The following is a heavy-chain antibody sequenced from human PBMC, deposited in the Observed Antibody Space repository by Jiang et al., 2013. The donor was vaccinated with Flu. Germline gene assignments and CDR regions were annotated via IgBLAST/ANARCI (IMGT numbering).Heavy chain of an antibody. J-gene: IGHJ5*02. V-gene: IGHV5-51*01. Sequence: QLVESGAEVKKPGESLKISCTASGYNFATYWIGWVRQMPGKGLEWIGVIFPSDSHVRYSPAFQGQVTISADKSISAAYLQLNSLKASDTAIYYCARSLGGSSPDWFDPWGLGTPVAVSS. D-gene: IGHD4-23*01. CDR3: ARSLGGSSPDWFDP. CDR1: GYNFATYW. CDR2: IFPSDSHV.